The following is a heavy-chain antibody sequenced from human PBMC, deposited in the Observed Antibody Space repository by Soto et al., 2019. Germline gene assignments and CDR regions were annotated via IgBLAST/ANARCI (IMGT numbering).Heavy chain of an antibody. CDR3: ARKVSGSTGRPDLWYFDL. CDR2: ISGGGDAT. V-gene: IGHV3-23*01. J-gene: IGHJ2*01. Sequence: EVQLLDSGGGLVQPGGSLRLSCAASGFTFSGYALTWVRQAPGKGLEWVSAISGGGDATFYADSVKGQFTISRDNSNNTLYLQIHTLRAEDTAVYYCARKVSGSTGRPDLWYFDLWGRCTLVTVSS. CDR1: GFTFSGYA. D-gene: IGHD3-10*01.